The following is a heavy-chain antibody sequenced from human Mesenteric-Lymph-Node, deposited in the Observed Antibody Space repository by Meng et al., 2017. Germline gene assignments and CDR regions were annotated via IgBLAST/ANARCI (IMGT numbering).Heavy chain of an antibody. J-gene: IGHJ3*02. CDR2: IYWDDDK. CDR1: GFSLSTSGVG. D-gene: IGHD2-2*01. V-gene: IGHV2-5*02. CDR3: ARNQLLDAFDI. Sequence: SGPTLVKPTQTLTPTCTFSGFSLSTSGVGVGWIRQPPGKALEWLALIYWDDDKRYSPSLKSRLTITKDTSKNQVVLTMTNMDPVDTATYYCARNQLLDAFDIWGQGTMVTVSS.